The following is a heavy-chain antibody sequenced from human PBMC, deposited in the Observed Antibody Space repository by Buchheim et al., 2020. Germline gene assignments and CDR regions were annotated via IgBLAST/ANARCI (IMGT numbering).Heavy chain of an antibody. V-gene: IGHV4-59*08. J-gene: IGHJ2*01. CDR2: IYYTGSS. Sequence: QVQLQESGPGLVKPSETLSLTCTVSGGSIRSYYWSWIRQSSGKGLEWIGYIYYTGSSNYNPSFKSRVTMSVDTSKNQFSLRLSSLTAADTSVYYCARHRTYTDWYFDLWGRGTL. CDR1: GGSIRSYY. D-gene: IGHD4-11*01. CDR3: ARHRTYTDWYFDL.